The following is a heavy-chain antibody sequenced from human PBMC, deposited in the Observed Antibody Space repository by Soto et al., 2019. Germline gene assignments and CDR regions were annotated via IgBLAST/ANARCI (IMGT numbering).Heavy chain of an antibody. Sequence: ASVKVSCNASGDTFTDYYIHWVRQAPGQGLEWMGVIRPTGDFTNYAQKFQGRVTMTRDTSTSTVYMVLSSLKSEDTAAYYCARDRPTTWFRTGMDVWGQGTTVTVSS. CDR2: IRPTGDFT. J-gene: IGHJ6*02. CDR3: ARDRPTTWFRTGMDV. V-gene: IGHV1-46*01. D-gene: IGHD3-9*01. CDR1: GDTFTDYY.